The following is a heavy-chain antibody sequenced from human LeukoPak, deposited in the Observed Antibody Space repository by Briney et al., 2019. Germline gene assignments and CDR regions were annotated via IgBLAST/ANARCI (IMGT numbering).Heavy chain of an antibody. Sequence: SETLSLTCTVSGYSISSGYYWGWIRQPPGKGLEWIGSIYHSGSTYYNPSLKSRVTISVDTSKNQFSLKLSSVTAADTAVYYCASTYYYGSGSYYNFQRWGQGTLVTVSS. CDR1: GYSISSGYY. V-gene: IGHV4-38-2*02. D-gene: IGHD3-10*01. CDR3: ASTYYYGSGSYYNFQR. J-gene: IGHJ4*02. CDR2: IYHSGST.